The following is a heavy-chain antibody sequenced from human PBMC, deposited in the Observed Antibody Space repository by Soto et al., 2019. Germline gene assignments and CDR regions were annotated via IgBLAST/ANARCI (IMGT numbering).Heavy chain of an antibody. CDR1: GFTLSSYS. V-gene: IGHV3-21*01. J-gene: IGHJ4*02. Sequence: EVQLVESGGGLVKPGGSLRLSCAASGFTLSSYSMNWVRQAPGKGLEWVSSISSSSSYIYYADSVKGRFTISRDNAKNALYLQMHSLRAEDTAVYYCARDYPTVFDYWCQGTLVTVSS. D-gene: IGHD3-16*02. CDR3: ARDYPTVFDY. CDR2: ISSSSSYI.